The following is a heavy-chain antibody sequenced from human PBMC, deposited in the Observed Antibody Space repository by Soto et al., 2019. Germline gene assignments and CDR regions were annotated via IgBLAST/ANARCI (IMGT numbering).Heavy chain of an antibody. J-gene: IGHJ5*02. Sequence: EAQLVPSGGGLVQPGGSLPLSCAASGFTFGGSPVHWVRQASGKGLEWVGRIRSDTASSAIAYAASVGGRFTLSRDDSKTTAYLQVNSLEFEATALYYCVLEGWRRTGCSSLDLWGQGTLVTVSS. CDR3: VLEGWRRTGCSSLDL. CDR2: IRSDTASSAI. CDR1: GFTFGGSP. D-gene: IGHD2-2*01. V-gene: IGHV3-73*01.